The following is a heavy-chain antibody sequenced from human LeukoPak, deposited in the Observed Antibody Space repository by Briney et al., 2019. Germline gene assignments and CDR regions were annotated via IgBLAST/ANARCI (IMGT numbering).Heavy chain of an antibody. V-gene: IGHV3-66*02. CDR1: GFIVSSNY. J-gene: IGHJ4*02. CDR3: ARSWDARLNFDY. Sequence: PGGSLRLSCAASGFIVSSNYINWVRQAPGKGLEWVSFIYSGGNTYYADSVKGRFTISRDNSKNTVHLQMNDLRTEDAAVYYCARSWDARLNFDYWGQGTLVTVYS. D-gene: IGHD1-26*01. CDR2: IYSGGNT.